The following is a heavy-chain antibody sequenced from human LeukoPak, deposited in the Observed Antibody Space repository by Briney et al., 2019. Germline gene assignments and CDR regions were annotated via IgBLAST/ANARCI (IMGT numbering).Heavy chain of an antibody. CDR3: AKGARITMIVVVIAKYYFDY. Sequence: GGSLRLSCAASGFTFSSYAMSWVRQAPGKGLEWVSAISGSGGSTYYADSVKGRFTISRDNSKNTLYLQMNSLRAEDTAVYYCAKGARITMIVVVIAKYYFDYWGQGTLVTVSS. CDR1: GFTFSSYA. J-gene: IGHJ4*02. D-gene: IGHD3-22*01. V-gene: IGHV3-23*01. CDR2: ISGSGGST.